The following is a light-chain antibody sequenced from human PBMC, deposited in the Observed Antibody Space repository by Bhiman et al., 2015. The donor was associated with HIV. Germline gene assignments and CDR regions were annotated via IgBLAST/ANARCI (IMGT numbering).Light chain of an antibody. CDR1: GSDVGGYNH. CDR3: TSYAGSNVVV. J-gene: IGLJ2*01. Sequence: QSALTQPASVSGSPGQSITISCTGSGSDVGGYNHVSWYQQHPGKAPKVMIYEVSKRPSGVPDRFSGSKSGNTASLTVSGLQAEDEADYYCTSYAGSNVVVFGGGTKLTVL. V-gene: IGLV2-8*01. CDR2: EVS.